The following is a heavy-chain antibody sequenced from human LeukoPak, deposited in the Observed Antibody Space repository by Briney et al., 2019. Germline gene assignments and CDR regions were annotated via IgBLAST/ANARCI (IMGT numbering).Heavy chain of an antibody. Sequence: SETLSLTCTVSGGSISSYYWSWIRQPPGKGLEWIGYIYYSGSTNYNPSLKSRVTISVDTSKNQFSLKLSSVTAADTAVYYCARALERRDYYYGMDVWGQGTTVTVSS. V-gene: IGHV4-59*01. CDR1: GGSISSYY. CDR2: IYYSGST. D-gene: IGHD1-1*01. CDR3: ARALERRDYYYGMDV. J-gene: IGHJ6*02.